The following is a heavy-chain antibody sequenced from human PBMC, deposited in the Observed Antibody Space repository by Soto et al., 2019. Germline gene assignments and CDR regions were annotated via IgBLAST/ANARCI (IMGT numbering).Heavy chain of an antibody. Sequence: ASVKVSCKPSGYTFNTYYLHWLLQAPGQGLEWMGIIHPSGGGSTYAQKFLGRVTMTRDTSTSTVFMELSSLRSADTAVYYCARGGHIAVVTDSFDYWGQGTLVTVS. CDR2: IHPSGGGS. J-gene: IGHJ4*02. CDR1: GYTFNTYY. D-gene: IGHD2-21*02. V-gene: IGHV1-46*02. CDR3: ARGGHIAVVTDSFDY.